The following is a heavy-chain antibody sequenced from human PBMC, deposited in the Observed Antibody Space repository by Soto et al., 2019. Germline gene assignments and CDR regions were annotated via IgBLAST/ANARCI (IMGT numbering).Heavy chain of an antibody. CDR2: ISYDGSNK. Sequence: PGGSLRLSCAASGFTFSSYGMHWVRQAPGKGLEWVAVISYDGSNKYYADSVKGRFTISRDNSKNTLYLQMNSLRAEDTAVYYCAKDPGHSRGDYVSYFDYWGQGTLVTVS. CDR3: AKDPGHSRGDYVSYFDY. V-gene: IGHV3-30*18. J-gene: IGHJ4*02. D-gene: IGHD4-17*01. CDR1: GFTFSSYG.